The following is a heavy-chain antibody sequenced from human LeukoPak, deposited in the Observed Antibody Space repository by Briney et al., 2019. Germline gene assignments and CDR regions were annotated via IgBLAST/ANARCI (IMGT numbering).Heavy chain of an antibody. J-gene: IGHJ4*02. CDR2: ISGSGGST. CDR1: GFTFSTYG. CDR3: ARLRVYYGSGSYLHRLYYLDY. D-gene: IGHD3-10*01. V-gene: IGHV3-23*01. Sequence: PGGSLRLSCVASGFTFSTYGMSWVRQAPGKGLEWVSAISGSGGSTYYADSVKGRFTISRDNSKNTLYLQMNSLRAEDTAVYYCARLRVYYGSGSYLHRLYYLDYWGQGTLVTVSS.